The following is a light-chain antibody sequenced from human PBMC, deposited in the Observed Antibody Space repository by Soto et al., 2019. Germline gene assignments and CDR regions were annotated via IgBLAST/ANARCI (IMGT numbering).Light chain of an antibody. CDR3: QQYENYWT. Sequence: DIQMTQSPSSLSASVGDRVTITCRASQGISNCLAWFQQKPGKAPKSLIYAASILQSGVPSRFSGSGSGTEFSLTISNLQPDDCATYYCQQYENYWTFGQGTKVDIK. CDR1: QGISNC. J-gene: IGKJ1*01. V-gene: IGKV1-16*01. CDR2: AAS.